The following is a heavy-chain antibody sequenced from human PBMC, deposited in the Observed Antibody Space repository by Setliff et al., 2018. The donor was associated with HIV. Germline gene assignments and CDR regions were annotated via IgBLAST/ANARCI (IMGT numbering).Heavy chain of an antibody. Sequence: SVKVSCKASGGTFSSYAISWVRQAPGQGLEWMGGIIPILGIANYAQKFQGRVTITTDESTSTAYMELSSLRSEDTAVYYCARDKGIREAASLDYWGQGSLVTVSS. J-gene: IGHJ4*02. D-gene: IGHD6-13*01. CDR2: IIPILGIA. CDR1: GGTFSSYA. V-gene: IGHV1-69*10. CDR3: ARDKGIREAASLDY.